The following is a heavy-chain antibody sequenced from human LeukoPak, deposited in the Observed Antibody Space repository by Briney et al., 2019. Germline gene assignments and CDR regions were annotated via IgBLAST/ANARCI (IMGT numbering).Heavy chain of an antibody. Sequence: SVKVSCKASGGTFSSYAISWVRQAPGQGLEWMGGIIPIFGTANYAQKFQGRVTITADESTSTAYMVLSSLRSEDTAVYYCARDAVAGTIHFDYWGQGTLVTVSS. CDR3: ARDAVAGTIHFDY. J-gene: IGHJ4*02. D-gene: IGHD6-19*01. V-gene: IGHV1-69*13. CDR1: GGTFSSYA. CDR2: IIPIFGTA.